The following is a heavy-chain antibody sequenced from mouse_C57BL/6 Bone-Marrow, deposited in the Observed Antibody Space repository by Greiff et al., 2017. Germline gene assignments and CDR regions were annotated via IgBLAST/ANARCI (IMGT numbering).Heavy chain of an antibody. Sequence: QVQLQQSGAELVKPGASVKMSCKASGYTFTTYPIEWMKQNHGTSLAWIGNFHPYNDDTKYNEQFKGKATLTVEKSSSTVYLEIRRLTSDDSAVYYCASSVYSISEFAYWGQGTLVTVSA. J-gene: IGHJ3*01. CDR2: FHPYNDDT. CDR3: ASSVYSISEFAY. CDR1: GYTFTTYP. D-gene: IGHD2-5*01. V-gene: IGHV1-47*01.